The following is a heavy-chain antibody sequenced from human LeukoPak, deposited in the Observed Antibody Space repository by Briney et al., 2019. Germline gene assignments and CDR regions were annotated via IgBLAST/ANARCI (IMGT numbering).Heavy chain of an antibody. D-gene: IGHD3-3*01. CDR2: MSGIGPNT. J-gene: IGHJ3*01. V-gene: IGHV3-23*01. Sequence: PGGSLRLSCAASGFTFSSYTMNWIRQSPGKGLEWVSSMSGIGPNTYYADSVKGRFTISRDTSKNTLFLQMNSLRAEDTALYFCVRRLSLRFDAFAVWGPGTVVTVSS. CDR1: GFTFSSYT. CDR3: VRRLSLRFDAFAV.